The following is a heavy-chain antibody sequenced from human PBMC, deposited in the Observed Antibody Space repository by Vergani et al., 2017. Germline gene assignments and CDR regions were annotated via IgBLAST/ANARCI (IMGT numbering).Heavy chain of an antibody. CDR2: IGTAGDT. V-gene: IGHV3-13*01. D-gene: IGHD3-22*01. J-gene: IGHJ6*02. CDR3: AKGHYYDSSGSEDV. Sequence: EVQLVESGGGLVQPGGSLRLSCAASGFTFSTYDMHWVRQATGKGLEWVSAIGTAGDTYYPGSVKGRFTISRENAKNSLYLQMNGLRAGDTAVYYCAKGHYYDSSGSEDVWGQGTTVTVSS. CDR1: GFTFSTYD.